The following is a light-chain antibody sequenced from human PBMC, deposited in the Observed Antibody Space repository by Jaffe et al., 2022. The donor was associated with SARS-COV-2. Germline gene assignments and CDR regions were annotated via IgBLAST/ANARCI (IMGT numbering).Light chain of an antibody. J-gene: IGLJ1*01. CDR1: SSNIGGNT. CDR2: GND. CDR3: AAWDGSLNGYV. Sequence: QSVLIQPPSASETPGQRVTISCFGSSSNIGGNTVNWYQQFPGTAPKLLIYGNDRRPSGVPDRFSGSRSGTSASLAISGLQSEDEADYYCAAWDGSLNGYVFGAGTKVTVL. V-gene: IGLV1-44*01.